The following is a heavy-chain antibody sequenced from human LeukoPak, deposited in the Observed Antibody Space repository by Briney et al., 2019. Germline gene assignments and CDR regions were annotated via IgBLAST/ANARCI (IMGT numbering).Heavy chain of an antibody. CDR3: ANADTEDFFDS. Sequence: SETLSLTCAVSGSSISSDYYWGWVRQPPGKGLEWVGGIYHDETTYYNPSLKSRVTISLVTSKKQFSLMLASVTAADTAIYYCANADTEDFFDSWGQGILVTVSS. CDR1: GSSISSDYY. CDR2: IYHDETT. D-gene: IGHD2-8*01. J-gene: IGHJ4*02. V-gene: IGHV4-38-2*01.